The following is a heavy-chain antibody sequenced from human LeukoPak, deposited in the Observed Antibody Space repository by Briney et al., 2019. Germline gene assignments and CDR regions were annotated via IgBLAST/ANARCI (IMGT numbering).Heavy chain of an antibody. D-gene: IGHD3-22*01. CDR1: GFSLNTTGMR. V-gene: IGHV2-70*04. Sequence: ESGPALVKPTQTLTLTCTFSGFSLNTTGMRMGWIRQPPGKALEWLARIDWDDDKFYSTSLKPRLTISKASSRNQVVLTMTNMDPVDTATYYCARIAPSYYYDSSAPLDYWGQGTLVTVSS. CDR2: IDWDDDK. CDR3: ARIAPSYYYDSSAPLDY. J-gene: IGHJ4*02.